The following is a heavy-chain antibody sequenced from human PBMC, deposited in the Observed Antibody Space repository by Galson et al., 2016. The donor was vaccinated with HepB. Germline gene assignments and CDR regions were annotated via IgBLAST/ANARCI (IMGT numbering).Heavy chain of an antibody. CDR2: IGGSGGNP. V-gene: IGHV3-23*01. D-gene: IGHD3-10*01. CDR1: GFTFSSHA. CDR3: AKDPWGVGELLWAFDI. J-gene: IGHJ3*02. Sequence: SLRLSCAISGFTFSSHAMSWVRQAPGKGLEWVSAIGGSGGNPYYAGSVKGRFTISRDNSKNTLYLQMNSLRAEDTAVYYCAKDPWGVGELLWAFDIWGQGTMVTVSS.